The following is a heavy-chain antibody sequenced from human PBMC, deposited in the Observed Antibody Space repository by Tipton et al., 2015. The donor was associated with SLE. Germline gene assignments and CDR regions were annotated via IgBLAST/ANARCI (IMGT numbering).Heavy chain of an antibody. J-gene: IGHJ3*02. CDR1: GGSFSGYY. V-gene: IGHV4-59*01. Sequence: TLSLTCAVYGGSFSGYYWSWIRQPPGKGLEWIGYIYYSGSTNYNPSLKSRVTISVDTSKNQFSLKLSSVTAADTAVYYCARYLVGAKGDAFDIWGQGTMVTVSS. CDR2: IYYSGST. D-gene: IGHD1-26*01. CDR3: ARYLVGAKGDAFDI.